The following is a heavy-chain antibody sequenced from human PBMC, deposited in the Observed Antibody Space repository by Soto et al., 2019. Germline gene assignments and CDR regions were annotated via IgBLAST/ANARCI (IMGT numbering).Heavy chain of an antibody. V-gene: IGHV3-23*01. Sequence: EVQLLESGGGLVQPGGSLRLSCAASGFTFTSYAMSWVRQAPGKGLEWVSAISGSGGSTYYADSVKGRFTVSRDKSKNTLYLQMNTLRAEDTAIYYCAIRVAISDWYAALDIWGQGTMVTDS. CDR2: ISGSGGST. D-gene: IGHD6-19*01. CDR3: AIRVAISDWYAALDI. J-gene: IGHJ3*02. CDR1: GFTFTSYA.